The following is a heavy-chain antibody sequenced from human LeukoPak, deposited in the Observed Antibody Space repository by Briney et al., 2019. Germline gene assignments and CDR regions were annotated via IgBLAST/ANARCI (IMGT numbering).Heavy chain of an antibody. CDR3: ARGGTYDI. Sequence: QPGGSLRLSCAASGFTFRSYWMSWVRQAPGKGLEWVANIKQDGSQKNYVDSVKGRFTISRDNAKKSLYLQMNSLRGEDTAVYFCARGGTYDIWGQGTRVTVSS. CDR1: GFTFRSYW. CDR2: IKQDGSQK. J-gene: IGHJ3*02. V-gene: IGHV3-7*01.